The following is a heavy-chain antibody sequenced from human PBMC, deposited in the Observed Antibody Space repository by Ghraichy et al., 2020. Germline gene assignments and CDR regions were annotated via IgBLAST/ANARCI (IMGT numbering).Heavy chain of an antibody. CDR2: ISSSSSYI. V-gene: IGHV3-21*01. CDR3: ARMTTVTT. D-gene: IGHD4-17*01. Sequence: LSLTCAASGFTFSSYSMNWVRQAPGKGLEWVSSISSSSSYIYYADSVKGRFTISRDNAKNSLYLQMNSLRAEDTAVYYCARMTTVTTWGQGTLVTVSS. CDR1: GFTFSSYS. J-gene: IGHJ5*02.